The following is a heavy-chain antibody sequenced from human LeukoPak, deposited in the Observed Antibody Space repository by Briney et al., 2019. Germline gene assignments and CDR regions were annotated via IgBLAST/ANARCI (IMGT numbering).Heavy chain of an antibody. V-gene: IGHV3-48*03. CDR3: ARGGGYYDSSCDY. Sequence: PGGSLRLSYATSGYTFRRYEINCASHAPRKGLEGGSYIISSCRTIYYTDSLRGRFTIYRDNAKNSLHLQMNSRRGEDTAVYYCARGGGYYDSSCDYWAQGPMVSVSS. CDR2: IISSCRTI. CDR1: GYTFRRYE. J-gene: IGHJ4*02. D-gene: IGHD3-22*01.